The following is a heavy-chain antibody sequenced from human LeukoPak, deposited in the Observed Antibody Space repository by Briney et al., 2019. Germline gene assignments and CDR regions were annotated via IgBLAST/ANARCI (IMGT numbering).Heavy chain of an antibody. V-gene: IGHV3-53*01. CDR3: ARERVRDYYDSSGYLDC. J-gene: IGHJ4*02. D-gene: IGHD3-22*01. CDR1: GFTVSSNF. Sequence: PGGSLRLSCVASGFTVSSNFMSWVRQAPGKGLEWVSVIYSGGSTYFADSVKGRFTISRDNPKNTVYLQMNSLRAEDTAVYYCARERVRDYYDSSGYLDCWGQGTLVTVSS. CDR2: IYSGGST.